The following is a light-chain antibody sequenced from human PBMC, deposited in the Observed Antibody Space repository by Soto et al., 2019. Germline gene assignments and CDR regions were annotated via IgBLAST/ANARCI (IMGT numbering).Light chain of an antibody. CDR1: QNINNY. V-gene: IGKV1-39*01. Sequence: DIQMTQSPSSLSASVGDRVTITCRASQNINNYLNWYQQKPGKAPKLLIYRASRLQSGVPSRFSGSGSGTHFTLIISSLQPEDFANYYCQQRYTISYTFGQGTKLEIK. CDR2: RAS. CDR3: QQRYTISYT. J-gene: IGKJ2*01.